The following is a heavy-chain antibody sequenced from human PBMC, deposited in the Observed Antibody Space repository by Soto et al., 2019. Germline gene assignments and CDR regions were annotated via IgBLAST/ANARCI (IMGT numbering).Heavy chain of an antibody. D-gene: IGHD3-22*01. CDR3: ARGFREYDGSGYSPAFDI. CDR1: GYSFTSYW. J-gene: IGHJ3*02. CDR2: IYPGDSDT. V-gene: IGHV5-51*01. Sequence: GESLKISCKGSGYSFTSYWIGWVRQMPGKGLEWMGIIYPGDSDTRYSPSFQGQVTISADNSISTAYLQWSSLKASDTALFYFARGFREYDGSGYSPAFDIWGQGTMVTVSS.